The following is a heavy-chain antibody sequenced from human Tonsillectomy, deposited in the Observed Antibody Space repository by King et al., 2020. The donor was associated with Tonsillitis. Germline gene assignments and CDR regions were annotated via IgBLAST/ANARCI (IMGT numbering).Heavy chain of an antibody. CDR1: GYTFTSYG. V-gene: IGHV1-18*01. CDR2: ISAYNGNT. D-gene: IGHD6-13*01. J-gene: IGHJ6*02. Sequence: QLVQSGAEVKKPGASVKVSCKASGYTFTSYGISWVRQAPGQGLEWMGWISAYNGNTNYAQKLQGRVTMTTDTSTSTAYMELRSLRSDDTAVYYCARVAAAAGTSYYYYGMDVWRQGTTVTVSS. CDR3: ARVAAAAGTSYYYYGMDV.